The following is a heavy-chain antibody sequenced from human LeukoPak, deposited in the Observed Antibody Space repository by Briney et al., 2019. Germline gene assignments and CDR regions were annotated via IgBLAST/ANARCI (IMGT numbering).Heavy chain of an antibody. CDR1: GFTFSDYY. CDR3: ARVQWFGELFQNDYYYYYGMDV. J-gene: IGHJ6*02. V-gene: IGHV3-7*01. D-gene: IGHD3-10*01. CDR2: IKQDGSEK. Sequence: GGSLRLSCAASGFTFSDYYMSWVRQAPGKGLEWVANIKQDGSEKYYVDSVKGRFTISRDNAKSSLYLQMNSLRAEDTAVYYCARVQWFGELFQNDYYYYYGMDVWGQGTTVTVSS.